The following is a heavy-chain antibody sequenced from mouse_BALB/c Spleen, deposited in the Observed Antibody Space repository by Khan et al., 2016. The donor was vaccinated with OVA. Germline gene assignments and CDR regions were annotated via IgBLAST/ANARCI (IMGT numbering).Heavy chain of an antibody. D-gene: IGHD2-14*01. CDR3: ARRDRIKC. CDR1: GYSITSGYA. Sequence: EVQLEESGPGLVKPSQSLSLTCTVTGYSITSGYAWNWIRQFPGNKLEWMGYISYTGSTSYNPSLKSRISITRDTSKNQFFLQLNSVTTEDTATYYCARRDRIKCWGRGTTLTVSS. J-gene: IGHJ2*01. CDR2: ISYTGST. V-gene: IGHV3-2*02.